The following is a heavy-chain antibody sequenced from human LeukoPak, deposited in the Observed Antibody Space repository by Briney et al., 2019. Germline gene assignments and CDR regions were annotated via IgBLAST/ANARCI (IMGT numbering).Heavy chain of an antibody. V-gene: IGHV3-64D*06. CDR1: GFTFSTYT. CDR2: INNNGGTR. D-gene: IGHD5-18*01. CDR3: VRWVDTPMINDY. Sequence: GGSLRLSCSASGFTFSTYTMHWVRQAPGKGLEYVSAINNNGGTRYYADSVKGTFTISRDNSKNTLYLQMSSLRPEDTALYYCVRWVDTPMINDYWAQGTLVTVSS. J-gene: IGHJ4*02.